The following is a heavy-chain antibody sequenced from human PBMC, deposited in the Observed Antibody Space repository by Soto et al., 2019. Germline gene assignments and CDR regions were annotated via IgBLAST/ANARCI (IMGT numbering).Heavy chain of an antibody. CDR2: IYYSGST. Sequence: SETLSLTCTVSGGSISSGVYYWSWIRQHPGKGLEWIGYIYYSGSTYYNPSLKSRVTISVDTSKNQFSLKLSSVTAADTAVYYCARDHPHSYGVYYFDYWGQGTPVTVSS. J-gene: IGHJ4*02. V-gene: IGHV4-31*03. CDR1: GGSISSGVYY. D-gene: IGHD5-18*01. CDR3: ARDHPHSYGVYYFDY.